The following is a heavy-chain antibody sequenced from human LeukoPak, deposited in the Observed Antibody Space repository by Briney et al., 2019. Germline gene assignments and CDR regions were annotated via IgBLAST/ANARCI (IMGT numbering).Heavy chain of an antibody. V-gene: IGHV3-7*01. D-gene: IGHD2-2*01. Sequence: GSLRLSCAASGFTFSSYWMSWVRQAPGKGLEWVANIKQDGSEKYYVDSVKGRFTISRDNAKNSLYLQMNSLRAEDTAVYYCARDGGGSTSVYYYYGMDVWGQGTTVTVSS. J-gene: IGHJ6*02. CDR2: IKQDGSEK. CDR3: ARDGGGSTSVYYYYGMDV. CDR1: GFTFSSYW.